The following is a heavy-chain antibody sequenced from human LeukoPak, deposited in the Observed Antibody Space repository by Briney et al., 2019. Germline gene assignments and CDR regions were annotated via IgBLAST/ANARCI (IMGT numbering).Heavy chain of an antibody. CDR3: ARDLRRGDGMDV. CDR1: GGTFSSYA. Sequence: SVKVSCKASGGTFSSYAISWVRQAPGQGLEWMGRIIPILGIANYAQKFQGRVTMTRNTSISTAYMELSSLRSEDTAVYYCARDLRRGDGMDVWGQGTTVTVSS. J-gene: IGHJ6*02. D-gene: IGHD3-10*01. V-gene: IGHV1-69*04. CDR2: IIPILGIA.